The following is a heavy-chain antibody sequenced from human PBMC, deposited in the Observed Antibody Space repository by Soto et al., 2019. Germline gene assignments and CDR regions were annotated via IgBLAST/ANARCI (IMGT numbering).Heavy chain of an antibody. CDR1: GGTFRTSA. CDR3: ARDKDRPQLGGNYYYILDV. J-gene: IGHJ6*02. D-gene: IGHD3-3*02. Sequence: ASVKVSCKASGGTFRTSAISWVRQAPGQGLEWVGGIMPVFRRPKYAQNFQGRVTISADESTSTAYMELSSLRSDDTAVYYCARDKDRPQLGGNYYYILDVWGQGTAVTVS. V-gene: IGHV1-69*13. CDR2: IMPVFRRP.